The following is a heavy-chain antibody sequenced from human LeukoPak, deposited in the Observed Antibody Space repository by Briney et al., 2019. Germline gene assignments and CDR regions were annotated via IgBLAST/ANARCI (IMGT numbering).Heavy chain of an antibody. CDR3: ARGDGSGYYFFDH. V-gene: IGHV3-48*04. CDR2: ISSSSSSI. D-gene: IGHD3-22*01. Sequence: GGSLRLSCAASGFTFSSYSMNWVRQAPGKGLEWVSYISSSSSSIHYADSVKGRFTISRDNAKNSLYLQMNSLRAEDTAVYYCARGDGSGYYFFDHWGQGSLVSVSS. CDR1: GFTFSSYS. J-gene: IGHJ4*02.